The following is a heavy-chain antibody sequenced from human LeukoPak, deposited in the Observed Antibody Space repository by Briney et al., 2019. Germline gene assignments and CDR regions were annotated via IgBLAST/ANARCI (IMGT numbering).Heavy chain of an antibody. V-gene: IGHV4-4*07. J-gene: IGHJ4*02. CDR3: ARVSSGTVDF. CDR1: GDSISSLF. D-gene: IGHD3-22*01. Sequence: SETLSLTCTVSGDSISSLFLSWIRQPAGKGLEWIGRIYGSRSTTYNPSLKSRVTISVDTSKNQFSLKLSSVTAADTAVYYCARVSSGTVDFWGQGTLVTVSS. CDR2: IYGSRST.